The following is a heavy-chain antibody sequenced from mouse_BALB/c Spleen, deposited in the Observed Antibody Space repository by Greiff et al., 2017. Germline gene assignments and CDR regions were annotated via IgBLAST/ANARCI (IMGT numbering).Heavy chain of an antibody. V-gene: IGHV1S81*02. J-gene: IGHJ2*01. Sequence: VQLQQPGAELVKPGASVKLSCKASGYTFTSYWMHWVKQRPGQGLEWIGEINPSNGRTNYNEKFKSKATLTVDKSSSTAYMQLSSLTSEDSAVYYCAGQYYFDCWGQGTTLTVSS. CDR3: AGQYYFDC. CDR1: GYTFTSYW. CDR2: INPSNGRT.